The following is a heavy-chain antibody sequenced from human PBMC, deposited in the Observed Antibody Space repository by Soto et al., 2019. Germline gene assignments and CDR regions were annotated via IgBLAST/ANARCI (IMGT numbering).Heavy chain of an antibody. CDR1: GYIFTSHT. CDR2: ISTYSGKT. Sequence: QVQLVQSGAEVKKPRASVRVSCKASGYIFTSHTITWVRQAPGQGLEWMGWISTYSGKTDYAQRFQGRVTMTTDTSTSTAYMELRSLRSDDPAVFYCARDRGAVVDYWGQGTLVTVSS. CDR3: ARDRGAVVDY. V-gene: IGHV1-18*04. D-gene: IGHD4-17*01. J-gene: IGHJ4*02.